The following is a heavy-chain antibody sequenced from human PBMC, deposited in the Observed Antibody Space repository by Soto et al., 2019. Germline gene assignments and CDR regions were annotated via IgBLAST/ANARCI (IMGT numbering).Heavy chain of an antibody. J-gene: IGHJ6*02. CDR2: ISAYNGNT. CDR3: ARDEGGYSYGYYGMDV. CDR1: GYTFTSYG. D-gene: IGHD5-18*01. V-gene: IGHV1-18*01. Sequence: ASVKVSCKASGYTFTSYGISWVRQAPGQGLEWMGWISAYNGNTNYAQKLQGRVTMTTDTSTSTAYMELRSLRSDDTAVYYCARDEGGYSYGYYGMDVWGQGTTVTVSS.